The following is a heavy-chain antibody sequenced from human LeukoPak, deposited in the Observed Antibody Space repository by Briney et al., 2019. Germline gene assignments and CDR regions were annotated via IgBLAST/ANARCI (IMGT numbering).Heavy chain of an antibody. V-gene: IGHV5-51*01. J-gene: IGHJ4*02. CDR1: GYTFSSYW. Sequence: GESLKISCQASGYTFSSYWIAWVRQMPGKGLECMGLIYPLDSDVKYSPSFQGQVTISADKSISTAYLQWSSLKASDTATYYCARARRSSTPEVGDVFKTWYFFGYWGQGALVTVSS. D-gene: IGHD6-13*01. CDR2: IYPLDSDV. CDR3: ARARRSSTPEVGDVFKTWYFFGY.